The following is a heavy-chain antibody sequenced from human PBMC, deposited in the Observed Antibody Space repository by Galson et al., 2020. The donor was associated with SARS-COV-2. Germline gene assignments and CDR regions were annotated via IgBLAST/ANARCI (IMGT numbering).Heavy chain of an antibody. J-gene: IGHJ6*02. CDR2: ISGSGDTT. CDR3: AKRLYSSSQWETRGRDV. Sequence: GGSLRLSCAASGFTFSSYAMNWVRQAPGEGLEWVSAISGSGDTTHYAGSVKGRFTISRDNSKNTLYMQMNSVRAEDMAVYYCAKRLYSSSQWETRGRDVGGQGAPVTVSS. CDR1: GFTFSSYA. D-gene: IGHD6-13*01. V-gene: IGHV3-23*01.